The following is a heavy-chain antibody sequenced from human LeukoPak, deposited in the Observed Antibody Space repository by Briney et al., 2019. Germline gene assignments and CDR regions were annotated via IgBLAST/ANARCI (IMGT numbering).Heavy chain of an antibody. CDR1: GFTFSSYA. CDR2: ISYDGSNK. V-gene: IGHV3-30-3*01. J-gene: IGHJ4*02. Sequence: PGGSLRLSCAASGFTFSSYAMHWVRQAPGKGLEWLAVISYDGSNKYYADSVKGRFTISRDNSKNTLYLQMNSLRAEDTAVYYCAGNTYYYDSSGLNWGQGTLVTVSS. D-gene: IGHD3-22*01. CDR3: AGNTYYYDSSGLN.